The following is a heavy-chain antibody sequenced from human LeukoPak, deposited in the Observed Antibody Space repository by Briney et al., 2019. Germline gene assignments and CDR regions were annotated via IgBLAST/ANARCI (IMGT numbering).Heavy chain of an antibody. Sequence: GGSLRLSCAASGFAFSKYWMLWVRQAPGKGLESVSRINTDGTVTTYADSVKGRFTVSRDNADNTMFLQMNSVRDEDKAVYYCATKQWLAPPPDSWGQGTPVTVSS. D-gene: IGHD6-19*01. V-gene: IGHV3-74*01. J-gene: IGHJ4*02. CDR2: INTDGTVT. CDR1: GFAFSKYW. CDR3: ATKQWLAPPPDS.